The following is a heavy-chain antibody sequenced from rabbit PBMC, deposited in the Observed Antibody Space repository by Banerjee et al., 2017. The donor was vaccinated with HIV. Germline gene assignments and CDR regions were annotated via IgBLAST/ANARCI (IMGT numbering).Heavy chain of an antibody. CDR3: ARGDYIYAFNL. CDR2: IYSGDYNT. V-gene: IGHV1S45*01. J-gene: IGHJ4*01. Sequence: QEQLVESGGGLVQPGASLTLTCKASGFDFSSGYDMCWVRQAPGKGPEWIGCIYSGDYNTYYASWAKGRFTISKNSSTTATLHMTSLTAADTATYFCARGDYIYAFNLWGQGTLVTVS. CDR1: GFDFSSGYD. D-gene: IGHD1-1*01.